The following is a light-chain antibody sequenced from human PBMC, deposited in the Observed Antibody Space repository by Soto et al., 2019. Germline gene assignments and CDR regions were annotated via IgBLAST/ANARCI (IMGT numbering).Light chain of an antibody. Sequence: SYELTQPPSVSVAPGQTARITCGGNNIGSKSVHWYQQKPGQAPVLVIYDDGDRPSGIPERFSGSNSGNTATLTISRVEAGDEADYFCQVWDSSSDHREVFGNRTKLTVL. CDR2: DDG. CDR3: QVWDSSSDHREV. CDR1: NIGSKS. J-gene: IGLJ1*01. V-gene: IGLV3-21*02.